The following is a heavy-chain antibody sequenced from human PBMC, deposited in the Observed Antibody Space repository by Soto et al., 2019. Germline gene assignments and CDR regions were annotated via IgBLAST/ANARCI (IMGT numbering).Heavy chain of an antibody. CDR3: ARHAPCDFWSGYPVCYFDY. CDR2: IYYSGST. CDR1: GGSISSSSYY. J-gene: IGHJ4*02. D-gene: IGHD3-3*01. V-gene: IGHV4-39*01. Sequence: SETLSLTCTVSGGSISSSSYYWGWIRQPPGKGLEWIGSIYYSGSTYYNPSLKSRVTISVDTSKNQFSLKLSSVTAADTAVYYCARHAPCDFWSGYPVCYFDYWGQGTLVNVSS.